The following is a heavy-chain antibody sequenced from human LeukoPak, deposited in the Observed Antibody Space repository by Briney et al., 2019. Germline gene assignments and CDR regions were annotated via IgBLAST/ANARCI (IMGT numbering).Heavy chain of an antibody. Sequence: GGSLRLSCAASGFTFHDYGMTWVRQAPGKGLEWLSGINWNGDSITYAASVKGRFTISRDNAKNSLYLQMNSLRAEDTALYYCARDVTGYSSSWYDEGNYYSYMDVWGKGTTVTVSS. V-gene: IGHV3-20*04. D-gene: IGHD6-13*01. CDR3: ARDVTGYSSSWYDEGNYYSYMDV. CDR2: INWNGDSI. J-gene: IGHJ6*03. CDR1: GFTFHDYG.